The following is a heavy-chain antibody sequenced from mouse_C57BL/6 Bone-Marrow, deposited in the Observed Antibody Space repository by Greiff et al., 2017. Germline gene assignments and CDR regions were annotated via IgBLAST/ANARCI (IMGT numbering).Heavy chain of an antibody. Sequence: QVQLQQPGAELVMPGASVKLSCKASGYTFTSYWMHWVKQRPGQGLEWIGEIDPSDSYTNYNQKLKGKSTLTVDKSSSKAYMQLSSLTSEDYAVYYCAREKAFITTVVAHFDYWGQGTTLTVSS. CDR3: AREKAFITTVVAHFDY. V-gene: IGHV1-69*01. D-gene: IGHD1-1*01. J-gene: IGHJ2*01. CDR2: IDPSDSYT. CDR1: GYTFTSYW.